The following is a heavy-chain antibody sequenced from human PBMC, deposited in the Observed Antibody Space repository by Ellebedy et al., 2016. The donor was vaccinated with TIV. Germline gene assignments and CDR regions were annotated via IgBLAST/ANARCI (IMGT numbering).Heavy chain of an antibody. J-gene: IGHJ4*02. CDR1: GYTFTSYG. CDR2: ISAYNGNT. Sequence: AASVKVSCKASGYTFTSYGISWVRQAPGQGLEWMGWISAYNGNTNYAQKFQGRVTISADKSSSTAYLQWSSLKASDTAMYYCARQGGGSTNSDYWGQGTLVTVSS. V-gene: IGHV1-18*01. D-gene: IGHD3-10*01. CDR3: ARQGGGSTNSDY.